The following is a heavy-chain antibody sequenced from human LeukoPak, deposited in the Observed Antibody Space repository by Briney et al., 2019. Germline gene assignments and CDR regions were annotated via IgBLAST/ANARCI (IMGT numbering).Heavy chain of an antibody. CDR1: GLTFSSYA. V-gene: IGHV3-30-3*01. CDR2: ISYDGSNK. CDR3: ARDEVASGWKILDY. Sequence: GGSLRLSCAASGLTFSSYAMHWVRQAPGKGLEWVAVISYDGSNKYYADSVKGRFTISRDNSKNTLYLQMNSLRAEDTAVYYCARDEVASGWKILDYWGQGTLVTVSS. D-gene: IGHD6-19*01. J-gene: IGHJ4*02.